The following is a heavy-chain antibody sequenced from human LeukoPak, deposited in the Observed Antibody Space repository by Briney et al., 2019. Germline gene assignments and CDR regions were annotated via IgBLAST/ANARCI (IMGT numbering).Heavy chain of an antibody. CDR3: ARATGNSDHSPQEPIDLYFDL. Sequence: ASVKVSCKASGGTFSSYAISWVRQAPGQGLEWMGGLIPIFGAANYAQKFQGRVTITADESTSTAYMELRSLRSEDTAVYYCARATGNSDHSPQEPIDLYFDLWGRGTLVTVSS. D-gene: IGHD4-23*01. CDR1: GGTFSSYA. V-gene: IGHV1-69*01. J-gene: IGHJ2*01. CDR2: LIPIFGAA.